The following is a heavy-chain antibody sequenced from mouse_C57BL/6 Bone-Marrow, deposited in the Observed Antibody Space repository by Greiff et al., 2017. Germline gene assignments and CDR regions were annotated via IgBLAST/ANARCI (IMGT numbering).Heavy chain of an antibody. CDR1: GYTFTDHI. J-gene: IGHJ1*03. D-gene: IGHD1-1*01. V-gene: IGHV1-11*01. CDR3: GRPVVATSDWYFDV. CDR2: IYPVSGET. Sequence: LQESGAELASPGASVTLSCKASGYTFTDHIMNWVKKRPGQGLEWIGRIYPVSGETNYNQKFMGKATFSVDRSSSTVYMVLNSLTSEDPAVYYCGRPVVATSDWYFDVWGTGTTVTVSS.